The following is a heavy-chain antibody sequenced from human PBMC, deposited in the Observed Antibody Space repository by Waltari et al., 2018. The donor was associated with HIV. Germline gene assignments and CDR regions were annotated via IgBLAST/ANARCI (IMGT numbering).Heavy chain of an antibody. CDR1: GGTFSSYA. Sequence: QVQLVQSGAEVKKPGSSVTVSCKASGGTFSSYAISWVRQAPGQGLGWMGGSIHICGTANYAKKFQGRVTITADKSTSTAYMELRSLRSEDAAVYYCARRRGRSSSSSDYYYGMDVWGQGTTVTVSS. CDR2: SIHICGTA. V-gene: IGHV1-69*06. D-gene: IGHD6-6*01. J-gene: IGHJ6*02. CDR3: ARRRGRSSSSSDYYYGMDV.